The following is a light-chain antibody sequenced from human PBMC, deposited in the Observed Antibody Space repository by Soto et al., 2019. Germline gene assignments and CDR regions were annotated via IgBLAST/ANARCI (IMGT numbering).Light chain of an antibody. J-gene: IGKJ5*01. CDR1: QSFSSY. Sequence: EIVLTQSPATLSLSPGERATLSCRASQSFSSYLAWYQQKPGQAPRLLIYDASKRATGIPARFSGRGSGTDFTLTISSLEPDIFAVYYCQERSYWPPVITVGQGTRLVIK. CDR2: DAS. V-gene: IGKV3-11*01. CDR3: QERSYWPPVIT.